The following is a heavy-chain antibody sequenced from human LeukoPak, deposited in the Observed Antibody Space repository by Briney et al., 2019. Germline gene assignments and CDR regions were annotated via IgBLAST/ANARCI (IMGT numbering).Heavy chain of an antibody. D-gene: IGHD3-22*01. CDR1: GGSISSGDYY. J-gene: IGHJ4*02. CDR3: ARLSDMDITMIYYFDY. CDR2: IYYSGST. Sequence: VKPSQTLSLTCTVSGGSISSGDYYWSWIRQPPGKGLEWIGYIYYSGSTYYNPSLKSRVTISVDTSKNQFSLKLSSVTAADTAVYYCARLSDMDITMIYYFDYWGQGTLVTVSS. V-gene: IGHV4-30-4*01.